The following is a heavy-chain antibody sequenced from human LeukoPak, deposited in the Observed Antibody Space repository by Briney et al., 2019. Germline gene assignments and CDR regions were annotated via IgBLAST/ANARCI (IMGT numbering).Heavy chain of an antibody. CDR2: IYHSGTT. D-gene: IGHD2-2*01. Sequence: SGTLSLTCAVSGESIRSSNWWSWVRQPPGKGLEWIGEIYHSGTTNYNPSLKSRVTISMDTSMNQLSLNLNSVTAADTAVYFCANKVYCSRTSCYPAGYWGQGTLVTVSS. J-gene: IGHJ4*02. V-gene: IGHV4-4*02. CDR3: ANKVYCSRTSCYPAGY. CDR1: GESIRSSNW.